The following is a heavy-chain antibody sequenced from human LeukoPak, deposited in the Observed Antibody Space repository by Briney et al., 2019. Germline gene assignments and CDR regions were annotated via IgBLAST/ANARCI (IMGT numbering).Heavy chain of an antibody. CDR1: GRSISSSSYY. CDR3: AGCAFDI. J-gene: IGHJ3*02. Sequence: ETLSLTRTFSGRSISSSSYYWGWIRQTPGKGLGWIGSIYYSGSTYYNPSLKSRVTMPVDTSKNQFSVKLSSVSAAETAVYYCAGCAFDIWGQGTMVTVSS. V-gene: IGHV4-39*01. CDR2: IYYSGST.